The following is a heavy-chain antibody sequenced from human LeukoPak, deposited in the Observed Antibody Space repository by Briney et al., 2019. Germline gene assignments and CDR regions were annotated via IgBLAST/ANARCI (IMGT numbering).Heavy chain of an antibody. V-gene: IGHV1-18*01. J-gene: IGHJ4*02. D-gene: IGHD3-9*01. CDR1: GYTFTSYG. CDR3: ARGVHDILTGYYWYFDY. CDR2: ISAYNGNT. Sequence: ASVKVSCKASGYTFTSYGISWVRQAPGQGLEWMGWISAYNGNTNYAQKLQGRVTMTTDTSTSTAYMELRGLRSDDTAVYYCARGVHDILTGYYWYFDYWGQGTLVTVSS.